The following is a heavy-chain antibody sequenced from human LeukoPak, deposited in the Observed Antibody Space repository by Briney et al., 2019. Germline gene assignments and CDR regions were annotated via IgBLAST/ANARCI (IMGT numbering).Heavy chain of an antibody. CDR3: ARAGGYSYGSYYYMDV. J-gene: IGHJ6*03. D-gene: IGHD5-18*01. Sequence: SETLSLTCSVSGGSIRGGTYYWGWIRQPPGKGLEWIGTIYYTGSTYYNPSLKSRVTISVDTSKNQFSLKLSSVTAADTAVYYCARAGGYSYGSYYYMDVWGKGTTVTVSS. CDR2: IYYTGST. V-gene: IGHV4-39*07. CDR1: GGSIRGGTYY.